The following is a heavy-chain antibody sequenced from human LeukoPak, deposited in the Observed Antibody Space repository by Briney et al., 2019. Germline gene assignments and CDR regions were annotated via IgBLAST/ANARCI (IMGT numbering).Heavy chain of an antibody. CDR3: ARIDIVVVCGNGMDV. D-gene: IGHD2-15*01. Sequence: SETLSLTCTVSGGSISSYYWSWIRPPAGKGLEWIGRIYTSGSTNYNPSLKSRVSMSVDTSKNQFSLKLSSVTAADTAVYYCARIDIVVVCGNGMDVWGQGTTVTVSS. CDR2: IYTSGST. J-gene: IGHJ6*02. CDR1: GGSISSYY. V-gene: IGHV4-4*07.